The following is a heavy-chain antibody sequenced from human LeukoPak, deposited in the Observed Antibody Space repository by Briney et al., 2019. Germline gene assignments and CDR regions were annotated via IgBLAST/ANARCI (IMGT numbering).Heavy chain of an antibody. J-gene: IGHJ5*02. CDR3: ARDSGTTGEVKFDP. Sequence: SETLSLTCAVHGGSFSGYYWSWIRQPPGKGLEWIGEINHSGSTNYNPSLKSRVTISVDTSKNQFSLKLSSVTAADTAVYYCARDSGTTGEVKFDPWGQGTLVTVSS. CDR2: INHSGST. V-gene: IGHV4-34*01. CDR1: GGSFSGYY. D-gene: IGHD3-10*01.